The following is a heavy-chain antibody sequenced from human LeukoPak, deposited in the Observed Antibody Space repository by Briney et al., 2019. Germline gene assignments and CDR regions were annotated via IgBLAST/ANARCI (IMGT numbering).Heavy chain of an antibody. J-gene: IGHJ4*02. Sequence: SETLSLTCTVSGGSISSYYWSWIRQPPGKGLEWIGYIYYSGSSKYNPSLKSRVTISVDTSKNQFSLKLTSVTAADTAVYYCARRYDSSGYGFDYWGQGTLVTVSS. CDR2: IYYSGSS. V-gene: IGHV4-59*01. D-gene: IGHD3-22*01. CDR1: GGSISSYY. CDR3: ARRYDSSGYGFDY.